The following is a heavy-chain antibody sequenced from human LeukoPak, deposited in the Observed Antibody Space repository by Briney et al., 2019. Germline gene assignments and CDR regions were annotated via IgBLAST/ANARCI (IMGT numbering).Heavy chain of an antibody. CDR3: ARQASSGWNFDY. CDR1: GCSFSSYW. CDR2: IHPGESYS. D-gene: IGHD6-19*01. J-gene: IGHJ4*02. V-gene: IGHV5-51*01. Sequence: GESLKISCKGSGCSFSSYWIGWVRQMPGKGLEWMGIIHPGESYSRYSPSFQGQVTISADKSISTAYLQWSSLKASDSAMYYCARQASSGWNFDYWGQGTLVTVSS.